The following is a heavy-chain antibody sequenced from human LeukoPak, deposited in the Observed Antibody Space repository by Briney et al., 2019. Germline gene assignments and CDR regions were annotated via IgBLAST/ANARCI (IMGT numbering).Heavy chain of an antibody. CDR3: ARGTVDTAMVYYFDY. CDR1: GGTFISYA. CDR2: IIPIFGTA. D-gene: IGHD5-18*01. Sequence: GASXXVXCKASGGTFISYAISWVRQAPGQGLEWMGGIIPIFGTANYAQKFQGRGTITTDESTSTAYMELSSLRSEDTAVYYCARGTVDTAMVYYFDYWGQGTLVTVSS. J-gene: IGHJ4*02. V-gene: IGHV1-69*05.